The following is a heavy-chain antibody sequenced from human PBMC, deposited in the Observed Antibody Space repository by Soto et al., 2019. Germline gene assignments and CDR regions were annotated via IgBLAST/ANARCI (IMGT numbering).Heavy chain of an antibody. CDR3: ERVHGSGRPFDY. CDR1: GGTFSSYT. J-gene: IGHJ4*02. Sequence: QVQLVQSGAEVKKPGSSVKVSCKASGGTFSSYTISWVRQAPGQGLEWMGRIIPILGIANYAQKFQGRVTITADKSTSTAYMELSSLRSEDTAVYYCERVHGSGRPFDYWGQGTLVTVSS. CDR2: IIPILGIA. D-gene: IGHD3-10*01. V-gene: IGHV1-69*02.